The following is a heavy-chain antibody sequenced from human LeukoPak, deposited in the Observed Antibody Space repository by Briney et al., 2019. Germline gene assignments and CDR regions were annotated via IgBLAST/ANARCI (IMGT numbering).Heavy chain of an antibody. J-gene: IGHJ4*02. V-gene: IGHV1-2*02. Sequence: ASVKVPCMASGYTFTGYYMHWVRQAPGQGLEWMGWINPNSGGTNYAQKFQGRVTMTRDTSISTAYMELSRLRSDDTAVYYCARDGCSGWCSGYDYWGQGTLVTVSS. CDR2: INPNSGGT. D-gene: IGHD6-19*01. CDR3: ARDGCSGWCSGYDY. CDR1: GYTFTGYY.